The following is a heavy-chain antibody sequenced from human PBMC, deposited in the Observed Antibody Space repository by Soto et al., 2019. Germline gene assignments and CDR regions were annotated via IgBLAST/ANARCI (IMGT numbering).Heavy chain of an antibody. V-gene: IGHV3-11*01. CDR1: GFTFSDYY. Sequence: QVQLVESGGGLVKPGGSLRLSCAASGFTFSDYYMSWIRQAPGKGLEWVSYISSSGSTIYYADSVKGRFTISRDNAKNSLYLQMNSLRAEDTAVYYCASQIYNLFPDYGDPSYYYYYMDVWGKGTTVTVSS. D-gene: IGHD4-17*01. CDR3: ASQIYNLFPDYGDPSYYYYYMDV. J-gene: IGHJ6*03. CDR2: ISSSGSTI.